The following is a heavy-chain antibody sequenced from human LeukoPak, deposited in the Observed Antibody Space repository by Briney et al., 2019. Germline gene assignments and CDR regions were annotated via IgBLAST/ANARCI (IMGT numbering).Heavy chain of an antibody. CDR2: IYYSGST. V-gene: IGHV4-38-2*01. CDR3: ARRNYYDSRVFDY. J-gene: IGHJ4*02. CDR1: GFTFSSYA. Sequence: QTGGSLRLSCAASGFTFSSYAMSWVRQAPGKGLEWIGSIYYSGSTYYNPSLKSRVTISVDTSKNQFSLKLSSVTAADTAVYYCARRNYYDSRVFDYWGQGTLVTVSS. D-gene: IGHD3-22*01.